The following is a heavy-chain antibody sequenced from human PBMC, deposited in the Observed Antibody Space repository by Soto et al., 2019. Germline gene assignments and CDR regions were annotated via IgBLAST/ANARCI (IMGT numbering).Heavy chain of an antibody. V-gene: IGHV3-74*01. J-gene: IGHJ4*02. CDR1: GFTFSSYW. CDR2: INSDGSST. Sequence: GGSLRLSCAASGFTFSSYWMHWVRQAPGKGLMWVSRINSDGSSTSYADSVKGRFTISRDNAKNTLYLQMNSLRAEDTAVYYCERTSKGYSGYDTPGYWGQGTLVTVSS. CDR3: ERTSKGYSGYDTPGY. D-gene: IGHD5-12*01.